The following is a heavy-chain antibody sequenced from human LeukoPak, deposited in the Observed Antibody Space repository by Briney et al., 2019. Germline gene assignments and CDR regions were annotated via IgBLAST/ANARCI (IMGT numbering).Heavy chain of an antibody. J-gene: IGHJ5*02. Sequence: SETLSLTCTVSGYSISSGYYWGWIRQPPGKGLEWIGSIYHSGSTYYNPSLKSRVTISVDTSKNQFSLKLSSVTAADTAVYYCARGYCSSTSCPNWFDPWGQGTLVTVPS. CDR2: IYHSGST. D-gene: IGHD2-2*01. CDR1: GYSISSGYY. CDR3: ARGYCSSTSCPNWFDP. V-gene: IGHV4-38-2*02.